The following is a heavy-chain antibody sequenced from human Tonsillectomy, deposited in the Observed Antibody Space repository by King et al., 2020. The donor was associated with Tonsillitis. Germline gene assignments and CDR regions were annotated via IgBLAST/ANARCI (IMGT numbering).Heavy chain of an antibody. CDR1: GGSFSGYY. Sequence: VQLQQWGAGLLKPSETLSLTCAVYGGSFSGYYWSWIRQPPGKGLEWIGEINHSGSTNYNPSLKSRVTISVDTSKNQFSLKLSSVTAADTAVYYCARAHGYCSSTSCYDPYYFDYWGQGTLAT. J-gene: IGHJ4*02. CDR3: ARAHGYCSSTSCYDPYYFDY. V-gene: IGHV4-34*01. CDR2: INHSGST. D-gene: IGHD2-2*01.